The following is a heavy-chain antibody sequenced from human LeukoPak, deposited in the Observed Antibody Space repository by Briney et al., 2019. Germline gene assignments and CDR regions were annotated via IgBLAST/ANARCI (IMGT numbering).Heavy chain of an antibody. D-gene: IGHD6-19*01. CDR3: TRTTVAGNLDY. Sequence: SETLSLTCTVSGGSISSSSYYWGWIRQPPGKGLEWIGSIYYSGSTYYNPSLKSRVTISVDTSKNQFSLKLSSVTAADAAVYYCTRTTVAGNLDYWGQGTLVTVSS. CDR1: GGSISSSSYY. CDR2: IYYSGST. V-gene: IGHV4-39*07. J-gene: IGHJ4*02.